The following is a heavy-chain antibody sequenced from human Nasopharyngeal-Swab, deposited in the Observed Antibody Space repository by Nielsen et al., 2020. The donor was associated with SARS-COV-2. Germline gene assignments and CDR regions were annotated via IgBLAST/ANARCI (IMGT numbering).Heavy chain of an antibody. CDR3: ARTAGYYYMDV. Sequence: GSLRLSCAVSGGSISSYSWSWIRLPPGKGLEWIGYIYYSGNTNYSPSLKSRVTISVDTSKNQFSLKLNSVTAADTAVYYCARTAGYYYMDVWGKGTTVTVSS. J-gene: IGHJ6*03. V-gene: IGHV4-59*01. CDR1: GGSISSYS. D-gene: IGHD6-13*01. CDR2: IYYSGNT.